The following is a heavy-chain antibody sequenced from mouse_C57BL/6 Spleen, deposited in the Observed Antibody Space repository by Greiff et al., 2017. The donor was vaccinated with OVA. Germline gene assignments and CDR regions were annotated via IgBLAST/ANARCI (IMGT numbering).Heavy chain of an antibody. CDR2: IYPGSGNT. Sequence: VQLQQSGPELVKPGASVKISCKASGYSFTSYYIHWVKQRPGQGLEWIGWIYPGSGNTKYNEKFKGKATLTADTSSSTAYMQLSSLTSEDSAVYYCARYGYGYSNPLFDYWGQGTTLTVSS. CDR1: GYSFTSYY. J-gene: IGHJ2*01. V-gene: IGHV1-66*01. D-gene: IGHD2-5*01. CDR3: ARYGYGYSNPLFDY.